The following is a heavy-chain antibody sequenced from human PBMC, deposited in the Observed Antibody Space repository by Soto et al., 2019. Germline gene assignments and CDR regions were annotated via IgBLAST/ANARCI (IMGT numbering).Heavy chain of an antibody. Sequence: ASVKVSCKASGGTFSSYAISWVRQAPGQGLEWMGGIIPIFGTANYAQKFQGRVTITADESTSTAYMELSSLRSEDTAVYYCARDLGITIFGVVITPGHYYGMDVWGQGTTVTVSS. CDR3: ARDLGITIFGVVITPGHYYGMDV. J-gene: IGHJ6*02. V-gene: IGHV1-69*13. CDR1: GGTFSSYA. CDR2: IIPIFGTA. D-gene: IGHD3-3*01.